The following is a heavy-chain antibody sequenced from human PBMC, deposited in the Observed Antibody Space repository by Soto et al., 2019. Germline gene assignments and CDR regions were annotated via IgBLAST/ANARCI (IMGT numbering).Heavy chain of an antibody. J-gene: IGHJ4*02. CDR1: GYTFTGYY. Sequence: ASVKVSCKASGYTFTGYYMHWVRQAPGQGLEWMGWINPNSGGTNYAQKFQGRVTMTRDTSISTAYMELSRLRSDDTAVYYCARDILLAYCGGDCYTFDYWGQGTLVTVPS. V-gene: IGHV1-2*02. CDR3: ARDILLAYCGGDCYTFDY. D-gene: IGHD2-21*02. CDR2: INPNSGGT.